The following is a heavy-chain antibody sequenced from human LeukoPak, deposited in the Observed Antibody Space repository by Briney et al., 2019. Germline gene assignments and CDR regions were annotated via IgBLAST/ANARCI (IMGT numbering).Heavy chain of an antibody. J-gene: IGHJ3*02. Sequence: PSETLSLTCTVSGGSISSYYWSWIRQPPGKGLEWIGYIYYSGNTKYNPSLKNRVTLSVDTSRDQVFLRLHSVTAADTAIYYCARGSTIVGNAFDIWGQGTMVTVSS. CDR1: GGSISSYY. CDR3: ARGSTIVGNAFDI. CDR2: IYYSGNT. D-gene: IGHD1-26*01. V-gene: IGHV4-59*12.